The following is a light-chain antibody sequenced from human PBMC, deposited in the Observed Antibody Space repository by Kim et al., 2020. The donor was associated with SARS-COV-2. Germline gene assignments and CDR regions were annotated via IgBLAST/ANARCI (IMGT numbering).Light chain of an antibody. CDR1: SSNIGSQY. CDR2: MNN. V-gene: IGLV1-47*01. J-gene: IGLJ2*01. CDR3: ASWDDSLSGPV. Sequence: QSVLTQPPSVSGTPGQRVTISCSGSSSNIGSQYVYWYQQLPGTAPKFFIYMNNQRPSGVPDRFSGSKSGTSASLAISGLRSEDEADYYCASWDDSLSGPVFGGGTQPTVL.